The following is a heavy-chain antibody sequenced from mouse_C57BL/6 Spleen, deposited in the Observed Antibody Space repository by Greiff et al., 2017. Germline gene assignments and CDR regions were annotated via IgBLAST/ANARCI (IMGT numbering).Heavy chain of an antibody. D-gene: IGHD1-1*01. CDR2: IHPNGGST. Sequence: QVQLQQPGAELVKPGASVKLSCKASGYTFTSYWMHWVKQRPGQGLEWIGMIHPNGGSTNYNEKFKSKVKLAVDKSSSTAYMQLSSLTSEDSAVYYCAREGTTVVARYFDCWGQGTTLTVSS. J-gene: IGHJ2*01. CDR3: AREGTTVVARYFDC. CDR1: GYTFTSYW. V-gene: IGHV1-64*01.